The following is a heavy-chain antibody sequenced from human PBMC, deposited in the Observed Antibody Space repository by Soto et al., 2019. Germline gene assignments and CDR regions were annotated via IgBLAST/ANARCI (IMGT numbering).Heavy chain of an antibody. CDR3: ARVKSSGPQHYYYYYGMDV. CDR1: GFTFSSYW. D-gene: IGHD3-10*01. J-gene: IGHJ6*02. CDR2: INSDGSST. Sequence: EVQLVESGGGLVQPGGSLRLSCAASGFTFSSYWMHWVRQAPGKGLVWVSRINSDGSSTSYADSVKGRFTISRDNAKNTLYLQMNSLRAEDTAVYYWARVKSSGPQHYYYYYGMDVWGQGTTVTVSS. V-gene: IGHV3-74*01.